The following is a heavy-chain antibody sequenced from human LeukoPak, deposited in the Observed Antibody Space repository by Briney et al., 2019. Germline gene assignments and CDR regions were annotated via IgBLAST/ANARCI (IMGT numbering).Heavy chain of an antibody. J-gene: IGHJ4*02. CDR1: GYKFSNYW. Sequence: GEPLKISCKGSGYKFSNYWIGWVRQMPAKGLEWMRIIYAGDSDTRYISSFQDQVIISADKSVSTAYLEWTSLKDSDTATYYCARVNSWYTLMSYYWGQGTLVTVSS. CDR3: ARVNSWYTLMSYY. D-gene: IGHD6-13*01. V-gene: IGHV5-51*01. CDR2: IYAGDSDT.